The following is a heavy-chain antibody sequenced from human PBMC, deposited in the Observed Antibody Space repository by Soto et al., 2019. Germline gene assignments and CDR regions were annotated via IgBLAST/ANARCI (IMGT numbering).Heavy chain of an antibody. Sequence: EVPLVESGGGLVKPGGSLRLSCAASGFTFSSYSMNWVRQAPGKGLEWVSSISSSSSYIYYADSVKGRFTISRDNAKNSLYLQMNSLRAEDTAVYYCARTPQQWLVYWYFDLWGRGTLVTVSS. CDR1: GFTFSSYS. CDR3: ARTPQQWLVYWYFDL. J-gene: IGHJ2*01. CDR2: ISSSSSYI. D-gene: IGHD6-19*01. V-gene: IGHV3-21*01.